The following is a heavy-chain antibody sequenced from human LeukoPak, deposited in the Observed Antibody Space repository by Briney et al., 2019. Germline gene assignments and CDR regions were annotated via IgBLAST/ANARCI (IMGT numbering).Heavy chain of an antibody. D-gene: IGHD6-13*01. CDR3: ARRMPSSGYSYDF. V-gene: IGHV4-39*01. J-gene: IGHJ4*02. Sequence: SETLSLTCTVSGASISSTPSYWGWIRQPPGKGLEWIGSIYYTGTTYYSPSLKSRVTISIDTSNNRFSLRLTSVTAADTALYYCARRMPSSGYSYDFWGLGTLVSVSS. CDR2: IYYTGTT. CDR1: GASISSTPSY.